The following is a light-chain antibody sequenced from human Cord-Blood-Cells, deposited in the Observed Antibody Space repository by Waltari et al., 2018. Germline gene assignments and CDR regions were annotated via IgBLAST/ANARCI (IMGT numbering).Light chain of an antibody. Sequence: QSALTQPASVSGSPGQSFPISCTGTSSDVGGYNSVSWYQQHPGKAPKLMIYEVSNRPSGVSNRFSGSKSGNTASLTISGLQAEDEADYYCSSYTSSSTYVFGTGTKVTVL. J-gene: IGLJ1*01. V-gene: IGLV2-14*01. CDR2: EVS. CDR3: SSYTSSSTYV. CDR1: SSDVGGYNS.